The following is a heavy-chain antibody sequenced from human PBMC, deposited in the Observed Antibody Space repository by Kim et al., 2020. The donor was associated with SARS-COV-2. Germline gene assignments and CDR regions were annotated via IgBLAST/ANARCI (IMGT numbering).Heavy chain of an antibody. D-gene: IGHD3-3*01. Sequence: GGSLRLSCAASGFTFSSYAMSWVRQAPGKGREWVSAISGSGGSTYYADPVKGRFTISRDNSKNTLYLQMNSLRAEDTAVYYCAKARGNVLRFLEWLSPFDPWGQGTLVTVSS. CDR1: GFTFSSYA. CDR3: AKARGNVLRFLEWLSPFDP. J-gene: IGHJ5*02. CDR2: ISGSGGST. V-gene: IGHV3-23*01.